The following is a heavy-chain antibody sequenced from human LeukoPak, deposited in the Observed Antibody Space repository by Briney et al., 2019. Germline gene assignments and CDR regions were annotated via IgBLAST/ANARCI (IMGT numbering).Heavy chain of an antibody. D-gene: IGHD3-22*01. Sequence: ASVKVSCKASGYTFTSYDINWVRQATGQGLEWMGWMNPNSGNTGYAQKFQGRVTITRNTSISTAYMELSSLRSEDTAVYYCARGPYYYDSNKNWFDPWGQGTLVTVSS. CDR1: GYTFTSYD. V-gene: IGHV1-8*03. CDR2: MNPNSGNT. J-gene: IGHJ5*02. CDR3: ARGPYYYDSNKNWFDP.